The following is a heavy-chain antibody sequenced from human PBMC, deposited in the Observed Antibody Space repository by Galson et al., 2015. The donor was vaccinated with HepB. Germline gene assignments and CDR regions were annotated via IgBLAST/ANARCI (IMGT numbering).Heavy chain of an antibody. D-gene: IGHD3-22*01. V-gene: IGHV3-23*01. Sequence: SLRLSCAASGFTFSSYAMSWVRQAPGKGVEWVSAISGSGGSTYYADSVKGRFTISRDNSKNTLYLQMNSLRAEATAVYYCAKDPYITMIVVVTLWEGMDVWGQGTTVTVSS. CDR1: GFTFSSYA. CDR3: AKDPYITMIVVVTLWEGMDV. CDR2: ISGSGGST. J-gene: IGHJ6*02.